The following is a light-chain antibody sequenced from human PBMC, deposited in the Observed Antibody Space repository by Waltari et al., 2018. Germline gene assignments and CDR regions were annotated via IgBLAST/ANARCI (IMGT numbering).Light chain of an antibody. Sequence: EIVLTQSPATLSLSPGERATLSCRASQSVSSYLAWYHQKPGQAPRRLIYDASHRATTIPASFSGSRSWTDYSLPTSSREHADFAADYCQQHSNWRPLTFGEGTRLEIK. CDR3: QQHSNWRPLT. J-gene: IGKJ5*01. V-gene: IGKV3-11*01. CDR2: DAS. CDR1: QSVSSY.